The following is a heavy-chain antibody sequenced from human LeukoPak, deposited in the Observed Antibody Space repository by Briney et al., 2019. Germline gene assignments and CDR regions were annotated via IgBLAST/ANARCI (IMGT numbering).Heavy chain of an antibody. CDR2: VSWNSGRI. CDR1: GFTFDDYA. CDR3: AKDKGRGIMLVAH. D-gene: IGHD1-14*01. J-gene: IGHJ1*01. V-gene: IGHV3-9*01. Sequence: GGSLRLSRAASGFTFDDYAMHWVRQAPGKGLEWVSSVSWNSGRIDYAAFVKGRFTISRDNAKNSLYLEMNSLRVEDTALYYCAKDKGRGIMLVAHWGQGTLVTVSS.